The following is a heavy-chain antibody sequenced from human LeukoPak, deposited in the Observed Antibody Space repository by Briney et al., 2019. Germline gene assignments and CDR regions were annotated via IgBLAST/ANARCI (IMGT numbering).Heavy chain of an antibody. J-gene: IGHJ4*02. D-gene: IGHD3-16*01. CDR2: INHSGST. V-gene: IGHV4-34*01. CDR3: ARGGGRLGESY. Sequence: NPSETLSLTCAVYGGSFSGYHWSWIRQPPGKGLEWIGEINHSGSTNYNPSLKSRVTISVDTSKNQFSLKLSSVTAADTAVYYCARGGGRLGESYWGQGTLVTVSS. CDR1: GGSFSGYH.